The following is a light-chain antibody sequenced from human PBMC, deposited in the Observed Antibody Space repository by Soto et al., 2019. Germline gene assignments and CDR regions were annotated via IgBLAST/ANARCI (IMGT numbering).Light chain of an antibody. Sequence: QSVLTQPPPVSAAPGQKVTISCSGSSSNIGNNYVSWYQQLPGTAPKLLIYENNKRPSGIPDRFSGSKSGTSATLGITGLQTGDEADYYCGTWDSSLSAGVFGTGTKLTVL. CDR1: SSNIGNNY. J-gene: IGLJ1*01. V-gene: IGLV1-51*02. CDR2: ENN. CDR3: GTWDSSLSAGV.